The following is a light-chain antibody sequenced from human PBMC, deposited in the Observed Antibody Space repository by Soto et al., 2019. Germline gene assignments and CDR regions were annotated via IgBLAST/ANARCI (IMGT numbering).Light chain of an antibody. CDR3: SSYTSSSTPYV. CDR2: EVS. V-gene: IGLV2-18*02. Sequence: QSALTQPPSVSGSPGQSVTISCTGTSSDVGSYNRVSWYQQPPGTAPKLMIYEVSNRPSGVPYRFPGSKSGNTASLTISGLQAEDEADYYCSSYTSSSTPYVFGTGTKVTVL. J-gene: IGLJ1*01. CDR1: SSDVGSYNR.